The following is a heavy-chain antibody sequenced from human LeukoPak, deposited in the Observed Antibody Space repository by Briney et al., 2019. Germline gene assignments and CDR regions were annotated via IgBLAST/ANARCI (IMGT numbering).Heavy chain of an antibody. D-gene: IGHD2-2*01. V-gene: IGHV3-30-3*01. CDR1: GFTFSSYW. CDR3: ARDGGGYCNITSCPLDY. J-gene: IGHJ4*02. Sequence: GGSLRLSCAASGFTFSSYWMHWVRQAPGKGPEWVTAMSKDGIDKFYAESVKGRFTISRDNSKNTLYLQMSSLRPEDTAVYYCARDGGGYCNITSCPLDYWGQGTLVTVSS. CDR2: MSKDGIDK.